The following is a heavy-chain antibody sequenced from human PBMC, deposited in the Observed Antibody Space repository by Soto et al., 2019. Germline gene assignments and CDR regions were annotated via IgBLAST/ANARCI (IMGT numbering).Heavy chain of an antibody. J-gene: IGHJ4*02. Sequence: QPGGSLRLSCAASGFTFNNYAMRWVRQAPGKGLEWVSGISASATSTYYADSVKGRFTISRDNSRNTLYLQMNSLRAEDTAIYYCAKVVNGNYFDYWGQGTLVTVSS. CDR3: AKVVNGNYFDY. CDR1: GFTFNNYA. V-gene: IGHV3-23*01. CDR2: ISASATST. D-gene: IGHD1-1*01.